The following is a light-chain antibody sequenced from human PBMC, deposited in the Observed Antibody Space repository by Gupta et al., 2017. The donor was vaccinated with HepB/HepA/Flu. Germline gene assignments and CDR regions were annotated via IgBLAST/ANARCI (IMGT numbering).Light chain of an antibody. CDR3: QQKDNSRPT. CDR1: QSISSH. CDR2: DAS. Sequence: DIHITQAPSSLSASLGDRVTITCRASQSISSHLNWYQHKPGKAPKVLIYDASTLQSGVTSRFSGRGSGTDFTLTISRRHPEDFASYYCQQKDNSRPTFGRGTKVEIK. J-gene: IGKJ2*01. V-gene: IGKV1-39*01.